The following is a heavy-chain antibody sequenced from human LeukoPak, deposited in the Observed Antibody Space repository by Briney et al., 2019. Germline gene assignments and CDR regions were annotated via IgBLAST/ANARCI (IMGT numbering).Heavy chain of an antibody. Sequence: PSQTLSLTCTVSGGSISSGGYYWSWIRQHPGKGLEWIGYIYYSGSTYYNPSLKSRVTISADTSKNQFSLKLSSVTAADTAVYYCARPYYDILTGYWYFDLWGRGTLVTVSS. CDR2: IYYSGST. CDR1: GGSISSGGYY. CDR3: ARPYYDILTGYWYFDL. V-gene: IGHV4-31*03. J-gene: IGHJ2*01. D-gene: IGHD3-9*01.